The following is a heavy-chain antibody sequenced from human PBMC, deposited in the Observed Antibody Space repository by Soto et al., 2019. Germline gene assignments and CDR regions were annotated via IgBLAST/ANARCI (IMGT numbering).Heavy chain of an antibody. CDR3: ARWWMYAPGFDP. CDR2: IYHSGST. J-gene: IGHJ5*02. CDR1: GGSISSGGYS. D-gene: IGHD2-8*01. V-gene: IGHV4-30-2*01. Sequence: SSETLSLTCAVSGGSISSGGYSRSWIRQPPGKGLEWIGYIYHSGSTYYHPSLKSRVTISVDRSKNQFSLRLSSVTAADTSFYYGARWWMYAPGFDPWGQGTLVTVSS.